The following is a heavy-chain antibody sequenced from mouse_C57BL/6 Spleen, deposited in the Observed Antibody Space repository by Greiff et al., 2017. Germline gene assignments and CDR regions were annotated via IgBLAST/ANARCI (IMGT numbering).Heavy chain of an antibody. CDR2: INYDGSST. CDR3: ARGYDYDVGFDY. D-gene: IGHD2-4*01. V-gene: IGHV5-16*01. CDR1: GFTFSDYY. J-gene: IGHJ2*01. Sequence: EVQLVESEGGLVQPGSSMKLSCTASGFTFSDYYMAWVRQVPEKGLEWVANINYDGSSTYYLDSLKSRFIIARDNAKNILYLQMSSLKSEDTATYYCARGYDYDVGFDYWGQGTTLTVSS.